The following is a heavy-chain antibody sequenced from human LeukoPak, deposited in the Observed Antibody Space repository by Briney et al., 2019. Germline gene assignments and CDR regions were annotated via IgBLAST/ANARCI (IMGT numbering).Heavy chain of an antibody. CDR3: ATYKMGAGGKGS. J-gene: IGHJ5*02. Sequence: SETLSLTCTVSGGSITSGDYHWSWIRQPPGKGLEWIGYIDYSGSTYCNPSLKSRATLSVDTSKNQFSPRLNSVTVADTAVYYCATYKMGAGGKGSWGQGTLVTVSS. CDR1: GGSITSGDYH. V-gene: IGHV4-30-4*01. CDR2: IDYSGST. D-gene: IGHD6-13*01.